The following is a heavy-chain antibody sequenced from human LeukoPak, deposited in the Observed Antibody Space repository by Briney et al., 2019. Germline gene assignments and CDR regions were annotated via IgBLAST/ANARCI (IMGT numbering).Heavy chain of an antibody. CDR3: ARNPTKYYYDSSGPEGNYFDY. D-gene: IGHD3-22*01. V-gene: IGHV1-46*01. CDR1: GYTFTSYY. J-gene: IGHJ4*02. Sequence: ASVKVSCKASGYTFTSYYMHWVRQAPGQGLEWMGIINPSGGSTSYAQKFQGRVTMTRDTSTSTVYMELSSLRSEDTAVYYCARNPTKYYYDSSGPEGNYFDYWGQGTLVTVSS. CDR2: INPSGGST.